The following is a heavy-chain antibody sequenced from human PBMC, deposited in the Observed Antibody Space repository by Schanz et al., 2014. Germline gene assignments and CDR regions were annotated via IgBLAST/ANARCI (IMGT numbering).Heavy chain of an antibody. D-gene: IGHD3-10*01. CDR1: GFTFDKYA. CDR2: IPWNGAAI. CDR3: AKESRSGSKVMDV. V-gene: IGHV3-9*01. J-gene: IGHJ6*03. Sequence: EVQLVESGGGLVQPGKSLRLSCAASGFTFDKYAMHWVRQAPGKGLEWVSNIPWNGAAIGYAGSVRGRFTISRDSAKSSLYLQMNSLRPEDTTLYYCAKESRSGSKVMDVWGKGTTVTVSS.